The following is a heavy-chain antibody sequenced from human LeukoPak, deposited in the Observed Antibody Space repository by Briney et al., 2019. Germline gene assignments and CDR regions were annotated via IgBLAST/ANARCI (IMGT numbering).Heavy chain of an antibody. CDR2: VDAGATST. D-gene: IGHD2-21*02. J-gene: IGHJ4*02. CDR3: VRGRLLRSTKYFDP. Sequence: GGSLRLSCAASGFPVNKYEIHWVRQAPGKGLEGISYVDAGATSTNYADSVWGRFTLSRDNAQNSVHLQMNSLRDEDTAVYYCVRGRLLRSTKYFDPWGQGALVTVSS. CDR1: GFPVNKYE. V-gene: IGHV3-48*03.